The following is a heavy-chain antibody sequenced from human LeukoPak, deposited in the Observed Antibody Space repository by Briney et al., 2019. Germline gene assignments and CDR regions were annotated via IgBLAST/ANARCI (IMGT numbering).Heavy chain of an antibody. D-gene: IGHD3-22*01. CDR3: ARAGGYDSSGYYLYDFDY. CDR1: GYTFTSYD. CDR2: INPNSGGT. V-gene: IGHV1-2*04. Sequence: ASVKVSCKASGYTFTSYDINWVRQATGQGLEWMGWINPNSGGTDYAQKFQGWVTMTRDTSISTAYMELSRLRSDDTAVYYCARAGGYDSSGYYLYDFDYWGQGTLVTVSS. J-gene: IGHJ4*02.